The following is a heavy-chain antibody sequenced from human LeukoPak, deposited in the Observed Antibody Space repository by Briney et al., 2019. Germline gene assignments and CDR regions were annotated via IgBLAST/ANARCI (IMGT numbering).Heavy chain of an antibody. CDR2: IGAYNGNT. CDR3: ARNKSPTGGGTIYYYYYMDV. Sequence: GASEKVSCKASGYTFTSYGISWMRQAPGQGLEWMGWIGAYNGNTIYAQKPQGRVTMTTDTSTSPAYIELRSLRSDDTAVYYCARNKSPTGGGTIYYYYYMDVWGKGTTVTVSS. D-gene: IGHD2-8*01. J-gene: IGHJ6*03. V-gene: IGHV1-18*01. CDR1: GYTFTSYG.